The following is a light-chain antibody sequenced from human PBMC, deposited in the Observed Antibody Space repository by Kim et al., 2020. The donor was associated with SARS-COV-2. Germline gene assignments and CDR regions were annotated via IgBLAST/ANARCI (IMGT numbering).Light chain of an antibody. CDR3: QQSYTASWT. J-gene: IGKJ1*01. Sequence: DIQMTQSPSTLSASIGDRVTITCRASQSVRTYLNWYQQKPGKAPRLLIYGASSLLSGVLPRFTGSGSGTDFTFTITRLQPEDFATYYCQQSYTASWTFGQGTKLEI. CDR2: GAS. CDR1: QSVRTY. V-gene: IGKV1-39*01.